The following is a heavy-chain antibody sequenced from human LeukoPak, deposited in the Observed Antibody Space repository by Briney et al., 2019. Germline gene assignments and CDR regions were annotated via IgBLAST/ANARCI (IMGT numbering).Heavy chain of an antibody. CDR2: INHSGST. J-gene: IGHJ4*02. CDR1: GGSFSGYY. CDR3: ARGRLHDYVWGSYRSSFDY. D-gene: IGHD3-16*02. Sequence: SETLSLTCAVYGGSFSGYYWSWIRQPPGKGLEWIGEINHSGSTNYNPSLKSRVTISVDTSKNQFSLKLSSVTAADTAVYYCARGRLHDYVWGSYRSSFDYWGQGTLVTVSS. V-gene: IGHV4-34*01.